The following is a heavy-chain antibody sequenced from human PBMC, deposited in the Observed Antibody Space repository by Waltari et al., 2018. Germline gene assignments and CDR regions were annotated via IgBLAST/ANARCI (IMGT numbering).Heavy chain of an antibody. V-gene: IGHV4-39*07. CDR1: GGSISSSSYY. CDR3: ARVIVGATGIDY. J-gene: IGHJ4*02. D-gene: IGHD1-26*01. CDR2: IDYSGST. Sequence: QLQLQESGPGLVKPSETLSLTCTVSGGSISSSSYYWGWIRQPPGKGLEWIGSIDYSGSTYYNPSLKSRVTISVDTSKNQFSLKLSAVTAADTAVYYCARVIVGATGIDYWGQGTLVTVSS.